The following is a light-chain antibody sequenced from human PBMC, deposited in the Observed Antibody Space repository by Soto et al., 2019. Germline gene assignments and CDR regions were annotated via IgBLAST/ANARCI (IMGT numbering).Light chain of an antibody. J-gene: IGLJ2*01. CDR1: SSDVGGYNY. V-gene: IGLV2-14*01. Sequence: QSVLTQPASVAGSPGQSITISCTGTSSDVGGYNYVSWYQQHPGKAPKLMIYDVSNRPSGVSNRFSGSKSGNTASLTISGLQAEDEADYYCSSYTSSRTLEVVFGGGTKVTVL. CDR2: DVS. CDR3: SSYTSSRTLEVV.